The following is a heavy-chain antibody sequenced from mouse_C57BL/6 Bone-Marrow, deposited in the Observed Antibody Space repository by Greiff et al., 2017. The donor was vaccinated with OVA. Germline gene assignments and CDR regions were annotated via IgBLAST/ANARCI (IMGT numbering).Heavy chain of an antibody. CDR3: TVGLENYYAMDY. Sequence: EVQLQESGGGLVQPGGSMKLSCVASGFTFSNYWMNWVRQSPEKGLEWVAQIRLKSDNYATHYAESVKGRFTISRDDSKSSVYLQMNNLRAEDTGIYYCTVGLENYYAMDYWGQGTSVTVSS. V-gene: IGHV6-3*01. D-gene: IGHD2-4*01. CDR1: GFTFSNYW. CDR2: IRLKSDNYAT. J-gene: IGHJ4*01.